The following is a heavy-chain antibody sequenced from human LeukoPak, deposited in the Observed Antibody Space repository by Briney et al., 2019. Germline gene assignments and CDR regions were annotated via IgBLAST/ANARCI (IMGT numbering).Heavy chain of an antibody. CDR1: GASISSYY. V-gene: IGHV4-4*07. J-gene: IGHJ4*02. Sequence: SETLSLTCTVSGASISSYYWSWIRQPAGKGLEWIGRIYASGSTNFNPSLKTRVTMSVDTSKNQFSPRLKSVTAADTALYYCTRSRFESNVPFFDFWGQGILVTVSS. D-gene: IGHD2-8*01. CDR2: IYASGST. CDR3: TRSRFESNVPFFDF.